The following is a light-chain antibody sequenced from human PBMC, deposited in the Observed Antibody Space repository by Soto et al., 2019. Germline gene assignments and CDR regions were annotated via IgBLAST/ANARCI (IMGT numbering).Light chain of an antibody. J-gene: IGLJ2*01. Sequence: QAVVTQPPSASGTPGQRVTISCSGSSSNIGSNTVNWYQQLPGTAPKLLIYSNNQRPSGVPDRFSGSKSGTSASLAISGIQSEDEADYYCAAWDDSLNGRVFGGGTKLTVL. CDR3: AAWDDSLNGRV. V-gene: IGLV1-44*01. CDR2: SNN. CDR1: SSNIGSNT.